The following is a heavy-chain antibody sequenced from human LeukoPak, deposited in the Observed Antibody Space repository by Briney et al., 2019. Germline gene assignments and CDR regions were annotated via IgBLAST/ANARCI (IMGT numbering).Heavy chain of an antibody. CDR2: IQNDGSNK. V-gene: IGHV3-30*02. D-gene: IGHD6-13*01. J-gene: IGHJ4*02. Sequence: TGGSLRLSCAASGFTFGSYGMLWVRQAPGKGLEGMAFIQNDGSNKYYVDSVKGRFTISRDNSKNTLYLQMNSLRAEDTAVYYCAKRISHSSTWSFDSWGQGTLVTVSS. CDR1: GFTFGSYG. CDR3: AKRISHSSTWSFDS.